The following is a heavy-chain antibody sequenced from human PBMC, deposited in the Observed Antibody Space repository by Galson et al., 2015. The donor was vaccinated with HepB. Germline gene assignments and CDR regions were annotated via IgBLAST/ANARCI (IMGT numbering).Heavy chain of an antibody. Sequence: SLRLSCAASGFTFSSYAMHWVRQAPGKGLEWVAVISYDGSNKYYADSVKGRFTISRDNSKNTLYLQMNSLRAEDTAVYYCARDQGGEVEQALNDAFDIWGQGTMVTVSS. CDR1: GFTFSSYA. D-gene: IGHD3-16*01. J-gene: IGHJ3*02. V-gene: IGHV3-30*04. CDR2: ISYDGSNK. CDR3: ARDQGGEVEQALNDAFDI.